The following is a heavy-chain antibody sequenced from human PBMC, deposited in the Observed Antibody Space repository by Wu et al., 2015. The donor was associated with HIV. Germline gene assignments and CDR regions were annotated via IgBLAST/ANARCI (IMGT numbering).Heavy chain of an antibody. Sequence: QVQLVQSGAEVKKPGASVKVSCKASGYTFSGYYMHWVRQAPGQGLEWMGWINPNSGGTNYAQKFQGRVTMTRDTSIATAYMELSRLRSDDTAVYYCARFGTHIRSENIRFWYFDLWGRGTLVTVSS. CDR3: ARFGTHIRSENIRFWYFDL. V-gene: IGHV1-2*02. J-gene: IGHJ2*01. D-gene: IGHD3-3*01. CDR1: GYTFSGYY. CDR2: INPNSGGT.